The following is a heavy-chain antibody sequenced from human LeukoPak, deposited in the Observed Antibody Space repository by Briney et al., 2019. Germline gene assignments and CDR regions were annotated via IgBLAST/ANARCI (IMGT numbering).Heavy chain of an antibody. V-gene: IGHV1-2*02. CDR1: GYTFTGYY. D-gene: IGHD1-26*01. CDR3: ASLGATTIYYYGMDV. CDR2: INPNSGGT. J-gene: IGHJ6*02. Sequence: ASVKVSCKASGYTFTGYYMHWVRQAPGQGLEWMGWINPNSGGTNYAQKFQGRVTMTRDTSISTVYMELSRLRSDDTAVYYCASLGATTIYYYGMDVWGQGTTVTVSS.